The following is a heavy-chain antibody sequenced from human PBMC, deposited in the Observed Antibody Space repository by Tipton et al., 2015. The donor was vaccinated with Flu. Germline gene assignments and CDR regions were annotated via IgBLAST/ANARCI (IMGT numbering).Heavy chain of an antibody. D-gene: IGHD3-22*01. Sequence: SLRLSCAASGFTFSSYWMSWVRQAPGKGLEWVANIKQDGSEKYYVDTVKGRFTISRDNAKNPLYLQMNSLRAEDTAVYYCARDRYYYDSSGYYSYFDYWGQGTLVTVSS. J-gene: IGHJ4*02. CDR2: IKQDGSEK. CDR3: ARDRYYYDSSGYYSYFDY. CDR1: GFTFSSYW. V-gene: IGHV3-7*01.